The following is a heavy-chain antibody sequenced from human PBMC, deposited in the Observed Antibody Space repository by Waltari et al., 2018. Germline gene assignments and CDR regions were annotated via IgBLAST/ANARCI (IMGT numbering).Heavy chain of an antibody. CDR2: ISGSGGST. CDR3: AKPQLRFYDAFDI. CDR1: GVTFSSYA. D-gene: IGHD3-3*01. V-gene: IGHV3-23*04. J-gene: IGHJ3*02. Sequence: EVQLVESGGGLVQPGGSLRLACAASGVTFSSYAMSWVRQAPGKGVEWVSAISGSGGSTYYADSVKGRFTISRDNAKNTLYLQMNSLRAEDTAVYYCAKPQLRFYDAFDIWGQGTMVTVSS.